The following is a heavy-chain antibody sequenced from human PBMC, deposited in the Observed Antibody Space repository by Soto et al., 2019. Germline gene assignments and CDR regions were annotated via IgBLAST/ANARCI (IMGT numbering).Heavy chain of an antibody. CDR3: ARDQHCSVSTCFGYPDV. V-gene: IGHV1-69*08. D-gene: IGHD3-22*01. CDR2: IIPLLGLT. CDR1: GDTFSTHT. Sequence: HVQLLQSGAEVKMPGSSVKVSCHASGDTFSTHTITWVRQAPGQGLEWVGRIIPLLGLTDYAQKFQGRVVITADKSSSTTHMVLRRLRSEDTALYDCARDQHCSVSTCFGYPDVWGPGTSVTVSS. J-gene: IGHJ6*02.